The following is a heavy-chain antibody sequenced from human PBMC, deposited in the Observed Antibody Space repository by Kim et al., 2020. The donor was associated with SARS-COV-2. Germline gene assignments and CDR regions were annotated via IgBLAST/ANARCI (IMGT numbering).Heavy chain of an antibody. Sequence: GGSLRLSCAASGFTFSDHYMDWVRQAPGKGLEWLGRIRKKVNSYTTEYAASVKGRFTISRDDSKNSLYLQMNSLKTEDTAVYYCANSGSYRPFDYWDQGTMVTVSS. V-gene: IGHV3-72*01. D-gene: IGHD1-26*01. CDR2: IRKKVNSYTT. CDR3: ANSGSYRPFDY. CDR1: GFTFSDHY. J-gene: IGHJ4*02.